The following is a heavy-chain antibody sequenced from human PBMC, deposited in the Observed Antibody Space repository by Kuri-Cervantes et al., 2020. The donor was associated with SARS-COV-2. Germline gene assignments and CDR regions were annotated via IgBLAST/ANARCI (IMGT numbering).Heavy chain of an antibody. CDR1: GFSLTSYA. CDR3: ATGAANSYMDV. CDR2: IWYDGKNE. V-gene: IGHV3-33*08. Sequence: GGALRLSCGASGFSLTSYAIHWVRQAPGKGLVWVSVIWYDGKNEYYAGSVKGRFNISRDTSKNTVSLHMNSLRAEDTAMYYCATGAANSYMDVWGRGTTVTVS. J-gene: IGHJ6*03. D-gene: IGHD3-10*01.